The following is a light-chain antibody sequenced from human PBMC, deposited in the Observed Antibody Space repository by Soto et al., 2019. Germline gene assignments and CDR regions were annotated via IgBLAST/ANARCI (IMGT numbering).Light chain of an antibody. CDR1: SSDVGGYNY. CDR3: SSYTTSTSFIL. CDR2: EVT. Sequence: QSALTQPASVSGSPRQSITISCTGTSSDVGGYNYVSWYQQHPGKAPRLMIYEVTNRPSGVSNRFSGSKSGNTASLTISGLQAEDEANYFCSSYTTSTSFILFGGGTKLTVL. V-gene: IGLV2-14*01. J-gene: IGLJ2*01.